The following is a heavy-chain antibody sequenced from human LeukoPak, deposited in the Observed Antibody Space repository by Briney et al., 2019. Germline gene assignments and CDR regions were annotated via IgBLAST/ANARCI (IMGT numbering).Heavy chain of an antibody. CDR3: ARDDGGDFNDAFDI. D-gene: IGHD2-21*02. V-gene: IGHV3-7*01. Sequence: GSLRLSCAASGFTFSGYWMTWLRQAPGKGLEWVANINEDGSAKYYLGSVKGRFTISRDNSKNTLYLQMNSLRAEDTAVYYCARDDGGDFNDAFDIWGQGTMVTVSS. CDR2: INEDGSAK. J-gene: IGHJ3*02. CDR1: GFTFSGYW.